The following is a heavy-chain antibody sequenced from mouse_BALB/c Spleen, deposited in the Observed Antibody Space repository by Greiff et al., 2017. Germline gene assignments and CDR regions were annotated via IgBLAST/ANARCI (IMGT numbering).Heavy chain of an antibody. Sequence: VQLQQSGPQLVRPGASVKISCKASGYSFTSYWMHWVKQRPGQGLEWIGMIDPSDSETRLNQKFKDKATLTVDKSSSTAYMQLSSPTSEDSAVYYCARSGTRAMDYWGQGTSVTVSS. J-gene: IGHJ4*01. V-gene: IGHV1S127*01. CDR3: ARSGTRAMDY. D-gene: IGHD3-1*01. CDR1: GYSFTSYW. CDR2: IDPSDSET.